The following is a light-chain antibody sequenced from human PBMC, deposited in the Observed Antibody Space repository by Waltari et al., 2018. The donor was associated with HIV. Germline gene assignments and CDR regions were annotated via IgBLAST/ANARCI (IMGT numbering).Light chain of an antibody. CDR2: EVS. CDR3: GSYTTSSTPYV. J-gene: IGLJ1*01. V-gene: IGLV2-14*01. Sequence: QSALTQPASVSGSPGQSIPISCTGTSSDLGRHNYVSWYQQHPGKAPKLMIYEVSNRPSGVSNRFSGSKSGNSASLTISGLQPEDEADYYCGSYTTSSTPYVFGTGTKVTVL. CDR1: SSDLGRHNY.